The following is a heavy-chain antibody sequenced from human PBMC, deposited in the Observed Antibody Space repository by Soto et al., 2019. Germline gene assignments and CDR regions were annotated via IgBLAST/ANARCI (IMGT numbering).Heavy chain of an antibody. V-gene: IGHV3-74*01. Sequence: EVHLVESGGGLIQPGGSLRLSCEASGFSFSNSPMHWVRQAPGKGLVWVSRIKSDGITTNYADSVKGRFTISRDNAKNTVYLQMNSLRVEDTAVYYCARHGDWKLYDWGQGTLVTVSS. J-gene: IGHJ4*02. CDR3: ARHGDWKLYD. CDR2: IKSDGITT. D-gene: IGHD1-1*01. CDR1: GFSFSNSP.